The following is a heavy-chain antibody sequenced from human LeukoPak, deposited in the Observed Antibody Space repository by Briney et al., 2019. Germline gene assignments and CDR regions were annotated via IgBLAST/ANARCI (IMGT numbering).Heavy chain of an antibody. V-gene: IGHV3-7*04. CDR2: IHPEGNEK. Sequence: GGPLRLSCAVSGFTFSKFWMSLVRQAPGRGLEWVANIHPEGNEKYHVESVKGRFTISRDNAKNLLFLQMNGLRVEDTAVYYCARGDDFSGDHWGQGTLVTVSS. CDR3: ARGDDFSGDH. J-gene: IGHJ4*02. CDR1: GFTFSKFW. D-gene: IGHD1-1*01.